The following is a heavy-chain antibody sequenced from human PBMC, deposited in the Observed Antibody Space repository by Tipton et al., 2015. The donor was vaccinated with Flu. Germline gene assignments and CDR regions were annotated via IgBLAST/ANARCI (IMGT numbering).Heavy chain of an antibody. D-gene: IGHD1-26*01. CDR1: GYSLSSGYY. CDR2: IFHTGTT. J-gene: IGHJ4*02. CDR3: ARGRWEYASGFDS. Sequence: TLSLTCAVSGYSLSSGYYWGWIRQPPGKGLEWIGSIFHTGTTSYSPSLKSRVTISVDTSKNQFTLKLTSVTAADTAVYFCARGRWEYASGFDSWGQGTLVTVSP. V-gene: IGHV4-38-2*01.